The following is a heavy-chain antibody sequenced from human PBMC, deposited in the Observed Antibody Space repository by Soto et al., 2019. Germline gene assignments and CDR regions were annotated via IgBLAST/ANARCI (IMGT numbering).Heavy chain of an antibody. CDR1: GYSFRSGNHY. CDR2: IYDSGSP. V-gene: IGHV4-30-4*02. J-gene: IGHJ6*02. Sequence: PSETLSLTCTVSGYSFRSGNHYWSWIRQPPGKGLEGIRYIYDSGSPYYSPPVNGRVTMSVDTSKNQFSLKLNSVTAADTGVYCCARVDILYVYGCMDVWGQGTTVTVSS. D-gene: IGHD3-9*01. CDR3: ARVDILYVYGCMDV.